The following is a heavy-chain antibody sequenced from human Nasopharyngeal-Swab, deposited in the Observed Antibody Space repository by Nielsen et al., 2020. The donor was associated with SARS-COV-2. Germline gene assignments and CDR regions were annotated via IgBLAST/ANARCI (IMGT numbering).Heavy chain of an antibody. CDR3: ARRFHSSSWYTDYDY. Sequence: ERQMPGKGLEWMGRIDPSDSYTNYSASFQGHVTISADKSISTAYLQWSSLKAADTAMYYCARRFHSSSWYTDYDYWGQGTLVTVSS. D-gene: IGHD6-13*01. V-gene: IGHV5-10-1*01. CDR2: IDPSDSYT. J-gene: IGHJ4*02.